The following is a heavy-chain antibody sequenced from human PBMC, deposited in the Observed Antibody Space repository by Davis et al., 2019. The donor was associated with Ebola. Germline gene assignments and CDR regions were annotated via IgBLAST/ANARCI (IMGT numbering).Heavy chain of an antibody. CDR2: ISWNSGSI. V-gene: IGHV3-9*01. D-gene: IGHD5-24*01. J-gene: IGHJ4*02. Sequence: PGGSLRLSCAASGFTFDDYAMHWVRQAPGKGLEWVSGISWNSGSIGYADSVKGRFTISRDNAKNSLYLQMNSLRAEDTAVYYCARAKMATISYYFDYWGQGTLVTVSS. CDR1: GFTFDDYA. CDR3: ARAKMATISYYFDY.